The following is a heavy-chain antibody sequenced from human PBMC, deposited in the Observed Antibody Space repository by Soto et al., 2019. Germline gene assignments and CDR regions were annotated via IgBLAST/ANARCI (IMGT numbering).Heavy chain of an antibody. CDR3: AKAIHPSFHVFLFDF. J-gene: IGHJ4*02. CDR1: GFTFSSYG. CDR2: ISKDGSDT. D-gene: IGHD2-2*02. Sequence: QVQLVESGGGVVQPGRSLRLSCAASGFTFSSYGMHWVRQAPGKGLEWVAVISKDGSDTYEADSVQCRFNISRYNSKNMLYLQVNSLRSEDMAVYYCAKAIHPSFHVFLFDFWGQGTLVTVSS. V-gene: IGHV3-30*18.